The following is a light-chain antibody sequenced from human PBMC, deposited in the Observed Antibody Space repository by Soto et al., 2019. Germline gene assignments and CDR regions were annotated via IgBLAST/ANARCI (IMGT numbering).Light chain of an antibody. Sequence: EIVLTQSPATPSSSPGERATLSCRASQTVGVRLAWYQHKPGQAPRLIIYEASNRAAGIPARFSGSGSGTDFTLTITSLEPEDFAVYYCQQYGSSRWTFGQATKVDIK. J-gene: IGKJ1*01. CDR2: EAS. CDR3: QQYGSSRWT. V-gene: IGKV3-11*01. CDR1: QTVGVR.